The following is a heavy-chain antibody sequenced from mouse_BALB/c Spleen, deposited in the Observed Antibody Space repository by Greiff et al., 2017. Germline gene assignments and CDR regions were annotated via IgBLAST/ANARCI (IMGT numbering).Heavy chain of an antibody. CDR3: ARGDYGSPGYFDV. Sequence: QVQLQQSGAELVRPGTSVKVSCKASGYAFTNYLIGWVKQRPGQGLEWIGVINPGSGGTNYNEKFKGKATLTADKSSSNAYMQLSSLTSDDSAVYFCARGDYGSPGYFDVWGAGTTVTVSS. J-gene: IGHJ1*01. CDR1: GYAFTNYL. D-gene: IGHD1-1*01. V-gene: IGHV1-54*03. CDR2: INPGSGGT.